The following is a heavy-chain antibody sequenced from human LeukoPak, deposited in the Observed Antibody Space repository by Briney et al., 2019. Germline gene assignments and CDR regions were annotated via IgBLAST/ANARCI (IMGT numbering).Heavy chain of an antibody. CDR3: HDRGVSNLGNNWFDP. Sequence: PGGSLRLSCVASGFTFSSFAMSWVRQAPGKGLEWVSAISGSGGSTYYADSVKGRFTISRDNSKNTVYLQMNSLRAEDTAVYYCHDRGVSNLGNNWFDPWGQGTLVTVSS. CDR1: GFTFSSFA. J-gene: IGHJ5*02. V-gene: IGHV3-23*01. CDR2: ISGSGGST. D-gene: IGHD3-10*01.